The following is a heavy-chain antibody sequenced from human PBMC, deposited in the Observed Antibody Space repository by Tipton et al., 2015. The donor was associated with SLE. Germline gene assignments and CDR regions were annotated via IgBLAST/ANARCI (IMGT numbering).Heavy chain of an antibody. V-gene: IGHV4-59*11. D-gene: IGHD2-15*01. CDR1: GGSITDHY. Sequence: TLSLTCTVSGGSITDHYWSWIRQPPGKTLEWIGFIYSSGSTMYNPSLKSRVTISVDTSKNQFSLTLTSVTAADTAVYYCAREWSSFDFWGQGTLVTASS. J-gene: IGHJ4*02. CDR2: IYSSGST. CDR3: AREWSSFDF.